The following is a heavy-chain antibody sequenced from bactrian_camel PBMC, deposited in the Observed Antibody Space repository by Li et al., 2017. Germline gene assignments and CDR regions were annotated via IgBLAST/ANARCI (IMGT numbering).Heavy chain of an antibody. J-gene: IGHJ4*01. V-gene: IGHV3S1*01. CDR2: INRGHGVP. CDR1: DQSSKTTC. D-gene: IGHD5*01. CDR3: AAGEYNLGLARSYTY. Sequence: QVQLVESGGGSVQTGGSLILSCAASDQSSKTTCISWFRQIPGKERERVSTINRGHGVPYIADSVKGRFTLSRDDAKNTLYLQMNSLKPEDTAMYYCAAGEYNLGLARSYTYWGQGTQVTVS.